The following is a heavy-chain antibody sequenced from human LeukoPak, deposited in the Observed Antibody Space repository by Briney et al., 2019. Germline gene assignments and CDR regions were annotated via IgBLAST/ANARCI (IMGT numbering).Heavy chain of an antibody. V-gene: IGHV3-23*01. J-gene: IGHJ6*03. CDR1: GFTFSSYA. D-gene: IGHD4-11*01. CDR2: ISGSGGST. Sequence: PGGSLRLSCAASGFTFSSYAMSWVRQAPGMGLEWVSAISGSGGSTYYADSVKGRFTISRDNSKNTLYLQMNSLRAEDTAVYYCARAINYRAYYYYYMDVWGKGTTVTVSS. CDR3: ARAINYRAYYYYYMDV.